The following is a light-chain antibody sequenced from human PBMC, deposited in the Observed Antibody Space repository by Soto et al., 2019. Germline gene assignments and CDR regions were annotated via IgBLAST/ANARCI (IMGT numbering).Light chain of an antibody. J-gene: IGLJ3*02. CDR2: SSN. Sequence: QLVLTQPPSASGTPGQRVTISCSGSSSNIGSNSANWYQHLPGTAPKVLIYSSNQRPSGVPDRFSGSKSGTSASLAISGLQSEDEAAYFCAAWDDRLNGWVFGGGTKLTVL. CDR1: SSNIGSNS. V-gene: IGLV1-44*01. CDR3: AAWDDRLNGWV.